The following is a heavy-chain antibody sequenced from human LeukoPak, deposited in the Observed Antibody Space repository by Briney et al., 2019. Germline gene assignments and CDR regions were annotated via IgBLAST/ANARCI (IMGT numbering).Heavy chain of an antibody. CDR3: ARKMGYCSSGGCYFDY. D-gene: IGHD2-15*01. J-gene: IGHJ4*02. V-gene: IGHV3-23*01. Sequence: QPGGSLILSCAASGFTFSSYGMTGVRQAPGKGVEWVSFIGGISASKYYADSVKGRFTVSRDNSKNTVYLQVNSLRAEDTAVYYCARKMGYCSSGGCYFDYWGQGTLVTVSS. CDR1: GFTFSSYG. CDR2: IGGISASK.